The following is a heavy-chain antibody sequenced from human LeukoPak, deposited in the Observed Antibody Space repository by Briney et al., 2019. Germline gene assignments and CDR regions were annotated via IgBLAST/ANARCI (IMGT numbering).Heavy chain of an antibody. CDR3: ARVSGYGEIDS. J-gene: IGHJ4*02. CDR1: GFTFSSYW. V-gene: IGHV3-74*01. CDR2: INSDGTSA. Sequence: PGGSLRLSCAASGFTFSSYWMHWVRHAPGKGLVWVSRINSDGTSASYADSMKGRFTISRDNAKNTLYLQMTSLRTEDTAVYYCARVSGYGEIDSWGQGTLVTVSS. D-gene: IGHD5-12*01.